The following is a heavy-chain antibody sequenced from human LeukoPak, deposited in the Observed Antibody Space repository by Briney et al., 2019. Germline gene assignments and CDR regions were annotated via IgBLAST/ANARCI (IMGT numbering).Heavy chain of an antibody. J-gene: IGHJ4*02. Sequence: SSETLSLTCAVYGGSFSGYYWSWIRQPPGKGLEWIGEINHSGSTNYNPSLKSRVTISVDTSKNQFSLKLSSVTAADTAVYYCASYCSSTSCYSPLPTDYWGQGTLVTVSS. D-gene: IGHD2-2*01. CDR1: GGSFSGYY. V-gene: IGHV4-34*01. CDR2: INHSGST. CDR3: ASYCSSTSCYSPLPTDY.